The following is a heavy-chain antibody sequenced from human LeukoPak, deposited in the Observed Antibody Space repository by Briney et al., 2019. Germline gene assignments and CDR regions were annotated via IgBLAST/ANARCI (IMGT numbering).Heavy chain of an antibody. V-gene: IGHV3-30*18. CDR1: GFTFSSYG. D-gene: IGHD3/OR15-3a*01. Sequence: QPGRSLRLSCAASGFTFSSYGMHWVRQAPGKGLEWVAVISYDGSNKYYADSVKGRFTISRDNSKNTLYLQMNSLRAEDTAVYYCAKDRRLDSGNYFDYWGQGTLVTVAS. CDR2: ISYDGSNK. J-gene: IGHJ4*02. CDR3: AKDRRLDSGNYFDY.